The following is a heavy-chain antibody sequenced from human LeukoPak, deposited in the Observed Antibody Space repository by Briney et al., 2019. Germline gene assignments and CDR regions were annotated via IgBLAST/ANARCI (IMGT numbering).Heavy chain of an antibody. CDR1: GYTFTSYD. D-gene: IGHD6-13*01. J-gene: IGHJ5*02. CDR3: ARARARIAAAGTNWFDP. Sequence: VASVKVSCKASGYTFTSYDINWVRQATGQGLEWMGWMNPNSGNTGYAQKFQGRVTMTRNTSTSTAYMELSSLRSEDTAVYYCARARARIAAAGTNWFDPWGQGTLVTVSS. V-gene: IGHV1-8*01. CDR2: MNPNSGNT.